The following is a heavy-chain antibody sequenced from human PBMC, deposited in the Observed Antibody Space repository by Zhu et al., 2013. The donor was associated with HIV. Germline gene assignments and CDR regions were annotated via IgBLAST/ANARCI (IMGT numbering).Heavy chain of an antibody. CDR2: IKPETGAT. D-gene: IGHD3-16*01. Sequence: QVQLMQSGAEVQXPGSSVKVSCMTSGGIYSSYSSYNIVWVRLVPGQGLQWIGWIKPETGATKYAQKFQDRVTMTTNTSISTAYMELGGLRYDDTAIYYCASDVWEKALDIWGPGTILTVSS. V-gene: IGHV1-2*02. CDR1: GGIYSSYSSYN. CDR3: ASDVWEKALDI. J-gene: IGHJ3*02.